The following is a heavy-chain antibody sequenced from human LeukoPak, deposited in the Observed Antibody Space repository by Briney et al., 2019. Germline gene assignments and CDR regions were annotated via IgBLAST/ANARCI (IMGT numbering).Heavy chain of an antibody. V-gene: IGHV3-64*01. J-gene: IGHJ4*02. D-gene: IGHD6-13*01. CDR3: ARSIAAAGTDY. Sequence: GSLRLSCAASGFTFISYAMYWVRQAPGKGLEFVSAISSSGGSTYYANSVKGRFTISRDNSKNTLYLQMGSLRAEDMAVYYCARSIAAAGTDYWGQGTLVTVSS. CDR1: GFTFISYA. CDR2: ISSSGGST.